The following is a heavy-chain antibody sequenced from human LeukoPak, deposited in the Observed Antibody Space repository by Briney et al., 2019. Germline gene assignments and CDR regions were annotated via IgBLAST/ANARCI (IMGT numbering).Heavy chain of an antibody. CDR2: IFYSGST. D-gene: IGHD6-19*01. CDR1: GGSISSSSAY. J-gene: IGHJ3*02. V-gene: IGHV4-39*01. CDR3: ARWDSSGLSGAFDI. Sequence: SETLSLTCTVSGGSISSSSAYWGWIRQPPGKGLEWIGSIFYSGSTYYNPSLKSRLTISVDTSKNQFSLKLSSVTAADTAVYYCARWDSSGLSGAFDIWGQGTMVTVSS.